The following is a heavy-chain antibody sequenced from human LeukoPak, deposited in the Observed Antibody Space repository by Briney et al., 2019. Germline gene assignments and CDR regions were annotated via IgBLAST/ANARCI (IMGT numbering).Heavy chain of an antibody. V-gene: IGHV3-21*01. J-gene: IGHJ4*02. CDR1: GFTFSSYS. CDR2: ASSSSNYI. Sequence: GGSLRLSCAASGFTFSSYSMNWVRQAPGKGLEWVSSASSSSNYIYYSDSVKGRFTISRDITKNSLYLQMNSLRDEDTAVYYCAKDEGRPEYWGQGTLVTVSS. CDR3: AKDEGRPEY.